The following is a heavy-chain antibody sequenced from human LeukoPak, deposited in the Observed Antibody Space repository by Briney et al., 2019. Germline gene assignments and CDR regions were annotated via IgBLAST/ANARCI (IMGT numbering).Heavy chain of an antibody. CDR1: GGTFSSYA. CDR2: IIPIFGTA. J-gene: IGHJ6*03. D-gene: IGHD2-2*01. Sequence: SVKVSCKASGGTFSSYAISWVRQAPGQGLEWMGGIIPIFGTANYAQKFQGRVTITTDESTSTAYMELSSLRSEDTAVYYCAMGVVVPAAIVDYYYMDVWGKGTTVTVSS. V-gene: IGHV1-69*05. CDR3: AMGVVVPAAIVDYYYMDV.